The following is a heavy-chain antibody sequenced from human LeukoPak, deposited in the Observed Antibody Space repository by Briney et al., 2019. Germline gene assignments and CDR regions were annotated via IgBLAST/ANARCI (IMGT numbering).Heavy chain of an antibody. J-gene: IGHJ4*02. V-gene: IGHV4-59*08. CDR1: GGSISNNY. Sequence: DPSETLSLTCSVSGGSISNNYWSWLRQAPGQGLEWIGYIAYTGSTDYSPSLKSRVTISPDTSMNQVSLKLTSVTAADTAVYYCARSLVEYGSKSAWSIHFDNWGQGVRVTVSS. D-gene: IGHD2-8*02. CDR2: IAYTGST. CDR3: ARSLVEYGSKSAWSIHFDN.